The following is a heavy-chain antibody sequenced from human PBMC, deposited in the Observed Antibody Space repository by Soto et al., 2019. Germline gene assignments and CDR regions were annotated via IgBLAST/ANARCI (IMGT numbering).Heavy chain of an antibody. D-gene: IGHD3-10*01. Sequence: EVQLLESGGGLVQFGGSLRLSCAASGFMFSSYAMTWVRQAPGKGLAWVPVISGSGDNTYYADSVKGRFTISGDSSKDTLDLQLNSLRTDDTAVYYCAKTFFSGSGSYRGWFDPWGQGTQVTVSS. CDR1: GFMFSSYA. V-gene: IGHV3-23*01. CDR2: ISGSGDNT. J-gene: IGHJ5*02. CDR3: AKTFFSGSGSYRGWFDP.